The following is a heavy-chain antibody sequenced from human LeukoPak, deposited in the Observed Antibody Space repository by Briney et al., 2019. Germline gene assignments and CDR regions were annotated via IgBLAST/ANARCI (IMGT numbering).Heavy chain of an antibody. Sequence: GGSLRLSCAASGFTVSSNYMTRVRQAPGKGLPWVSLIDSCGSTYFADSVKGRFTISRYTSKHTLYLQMNSLRAEDTAVYYCARRAPTVTYYYYYYMDVWGKGTTVTVSS. CDR1: GFTVSSNY. V-gene: IGHV3-53*01. D-gene: IGHD4-11*01. J-gene: IGHJ6*03. CDR2: IDSCGST. CDR3: ARRAPTVTYYYYYYMDV.